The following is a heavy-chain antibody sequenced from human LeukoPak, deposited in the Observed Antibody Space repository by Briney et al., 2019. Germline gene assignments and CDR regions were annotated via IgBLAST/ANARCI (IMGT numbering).Heavy chain of an antibody. CDR1: GFTFSDYY. V-gene: IGHV3-11*04. J-gene: IGHJ4*02. CDR2: VSSSGSTI. Sequence: GGSLRLSCAASGFTFSDYYMSWIRQAPGKGLEWVSYVSSSGSTIYYADSVKGRFTISRDNAKNSLYLQMNSLRAEDTAVYYCAREAQIITMVRGYFDYWGQGTLVTVSS. CDR3: AREAQIITMVRGYFDY. D-gene: IGHD3-10*01.